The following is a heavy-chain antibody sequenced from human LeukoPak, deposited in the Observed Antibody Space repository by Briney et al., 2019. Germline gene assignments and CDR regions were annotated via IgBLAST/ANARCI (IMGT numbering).Heavy chain of an antibody. CDR2: IYSGGST. CDR3: ASLGGYYTYYFDY. Sequence: GGSLRLSCAASGFTVSSNYMSWVRQAPGKGLEWVSVIYSGGSTYYADSVKGRFTISRDNSKNTLYLQMNSLRAEDTAVYYRASLGGYYTYYFDYWGQGTLVTVSS. D-gene: IGHD3-3*01. V-gene: IGHV3-53*01. J-gene: IGHJ4*02. CDR1: GFTVSSNY.